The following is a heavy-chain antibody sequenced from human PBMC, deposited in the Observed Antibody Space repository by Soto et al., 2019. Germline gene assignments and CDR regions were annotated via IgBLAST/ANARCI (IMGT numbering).Heavy chain of an antibody. Sequence: SETLYLTCTVSGGSISSSSYYWGWIRQPPGKGLEWIGSIYYSGSTYYNPSLKSRVTTSVEPSKNQFSLKLSSVTAADTAVYYCAFQGGVGFGGTQDYYGMDFWGQGTTVTVSS. CDR2: IYYSGST. D-gene: IGHD3-10*01. CDR3: AFQGGVGFGGTQDYYGMDF. J-gene: IGHJ6*02. V-gene: IGHV4-39*01. CDR1: GGSISSSSYY.